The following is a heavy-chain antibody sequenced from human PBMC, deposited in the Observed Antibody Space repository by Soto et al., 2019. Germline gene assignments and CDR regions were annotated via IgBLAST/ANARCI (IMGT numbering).Heavy chain of an antibody. Sequence: ASVKVSCKASGYTFTSYGISWVRQAPGQGLEWMGWISAYNGNTNYAQKLQGRVTMTTDTSTSTAYMELRSLRSDDTAVYYCARDAPDFWSGYYGMDVWGQGTTVTVSS. CDR1: GYTFTSYG. CDR3: ARDAPDFWSGYYGMDV. V-gene: IGHV1-18*01. D-gene: IGHD3-3*01. CDR2: ISAYNGNT. J-gene: IGHJ6*02.